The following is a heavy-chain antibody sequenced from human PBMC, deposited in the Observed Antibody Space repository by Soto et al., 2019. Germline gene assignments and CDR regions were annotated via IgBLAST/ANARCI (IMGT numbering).Heavy chain of an antibody. Sequence: QVQLQESGPGLVKPSETLSLTCTVSGGSISSYYWSWIRQPPGKGLEWIGYIYYSGSTNYNPSLKSRGTISVDTSKNQFSLKLSSVTAADTAVYYCARHGGSSGYYPWYFDYWGQGTLVTVSS. J-gene: IGHJ4*02. D-gene: IGHD3-22*01. CDR1: GGSISSYY. CDR2: IYYSGST. V-gene: IGHV4-59*08. CDR3: ARHGGSSGYYPWYFDY.